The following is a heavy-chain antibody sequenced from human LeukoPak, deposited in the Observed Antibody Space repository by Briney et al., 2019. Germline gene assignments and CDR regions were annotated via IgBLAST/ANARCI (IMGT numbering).Heavy chain of an antibody. J-gene: IGHJ4*02. Sequence: GGSLRLSCAASGFTVSNNYMSWVRQAPGKGLEWVSVIYSGGSTYYADSVKGRFTISRDNSKNTVDLQMNSLRAEDTAVYFCARGLYCSGTGDYWGLGTLVTVSS. CDR1: GFTVSNNY. V-gene: IGHV3-66*01. CDR3: ARGLYCSGTGDY. CDR2: IYSGGST. D-gene: IGHD3-10*02.